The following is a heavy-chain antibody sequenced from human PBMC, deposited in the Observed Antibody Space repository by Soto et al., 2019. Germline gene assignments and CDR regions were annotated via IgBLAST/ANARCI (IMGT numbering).Heavy chain of an antibody. D-gene: IGHD3-10*01. CDR3: ARDATYGSGRGPDWYFYL. CDR1: GFTFSTYD. Sequence: EVQLVESGGGLVQPGGALRLSCAASGFTFSTYDMHWVRQVTGKGLEWVSAIGTTGDTYYPGSVKGRFTISRDDAKNSLYLQMNSLGAGETAVYYCARDATYGSGRGPDWYFYLWGRGTVGTVTS. CDR2: IGTTGDT. V-gene: IGHV3-13*04. J-gene: IGHJ2*01.